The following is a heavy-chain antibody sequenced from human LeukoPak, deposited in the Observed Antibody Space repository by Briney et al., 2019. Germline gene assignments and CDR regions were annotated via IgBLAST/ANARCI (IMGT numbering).Heavy chain of an antibody. CDR1: GVYISSDY. CDR3: ARGGPWTTVTTTGVPLDC. D-gene: IGHD4-17*01. V-gene: IGHV4-59*01. CDR2: IYYNGDT. J-gene: IGHJ4*02. Sequence: SETLSITCIVSGVYISSDYWTWIRQPPGKGLEWIGSIYYNGDTNYNPSLRSRVTISMGTSKSQFSLRLISVTAADTAVYYCARGGPWTTVTTTGVPLDCWGQGTLITVSS.